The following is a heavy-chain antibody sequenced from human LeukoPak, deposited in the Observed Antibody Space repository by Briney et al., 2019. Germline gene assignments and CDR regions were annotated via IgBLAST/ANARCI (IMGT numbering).Heavy chain of an antibody. Sequence: PGGSLRLSCAASGFTFSSCWMHWVRRAPGKGRVWVSRINSDGSSTSYADSVKGRFTISRDNAKNTLYLQMNSLRAEDTAVYYCASGYGIAVAGTGWSDYWGQGTLVTVSS. CDR2: INSDGSST. CDR3: ASGYGIAVAGTGWSDY. D-gene: IGHD6-19*01. J-gene: IGHJ4*02. CDR1: GFTFSSCW. V-gene: IGHV3-74*01.